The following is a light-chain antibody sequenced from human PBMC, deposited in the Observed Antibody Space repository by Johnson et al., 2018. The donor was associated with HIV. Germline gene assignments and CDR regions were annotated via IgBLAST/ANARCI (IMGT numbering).Light chain of an antibody. CDR3: ATWDRSLPIGGV. CDR1: SSNIGNNY. V-gene: IGLV1-51*01. J-gene: IGLJ1*01. Sequence: QSVLTQPPSVSAAPGQKVTISCSGSSSNIGNNYVSWYQQLPGTAPKLLIYDNNKRPSGIPDRFSGSKSGTSAALGITGLQTGDEADYYCATWDRSLPIGGVFGKGTKVTVL. CDR2: DNN.